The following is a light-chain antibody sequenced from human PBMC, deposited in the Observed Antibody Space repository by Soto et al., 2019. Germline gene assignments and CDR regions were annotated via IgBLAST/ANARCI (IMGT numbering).Light chain of an antibody. J-gene: IGLJ2*01. CDR3: SSYAGSNDLHII. Sequence: QSALTQPPSASGSPGQSVTISCTGTSSDVGGYNFVSWYQQHPGKAPKLMVYEVSRRPSGVPDRFSGSKSASTASLTVSGLQAEDEADYYCSSYAGSNDLHIIFGGGTKLTVL. CDR2: EVS. V-gene: IGLV2-8*01. CDR1: SSDVGGYNF.